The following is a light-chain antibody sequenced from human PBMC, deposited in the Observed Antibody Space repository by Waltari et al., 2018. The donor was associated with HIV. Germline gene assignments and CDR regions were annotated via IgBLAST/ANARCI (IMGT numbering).Light chain of an antibody. CDR1: SSNIGSYP. J-gene: IGLJ1*01. Sequence: QSVLTQPPSASGTPGQRVPISCSGSSSNIGSYPVNWYQQLPGTAPKLLIYRNNQRPSGVPDRFSGSKSGTSASLAISGLQSEDEADYSCAAWDDSLNGYVFGTGTKVTVL. V-gene: IGLV1-44*01. CDR3: AAWDDSLNGYV. CDR2: RNN.